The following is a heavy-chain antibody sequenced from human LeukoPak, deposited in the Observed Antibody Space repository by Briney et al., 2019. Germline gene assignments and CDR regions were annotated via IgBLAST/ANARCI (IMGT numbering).Heavy chain of an antibody. J-gene: IGHJ4*02. CDR1: GFTFSTHT. CDR3: ASTPGSYDY. D-gene: IGHD7-27*01. V-gene: IGHV3-48*04. CDR2: ISGSTSVI. Sequence: PGGSLRLSCAASGFTFSTHTMAWVRQAPGKGLEWVSYISGSTSVIYYADSVKGRFTISRDNAKNSLYLQMNSLRAEDTAVYYCASTPGSYDYWGQGTLVTVSS.